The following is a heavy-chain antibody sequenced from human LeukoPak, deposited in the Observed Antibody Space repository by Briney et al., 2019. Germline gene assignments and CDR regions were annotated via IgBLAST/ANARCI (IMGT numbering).Heavy chain of an antibody. J-gene: IGHJ4*02. V-gene: IGHV1-3*01. CDR1: GYTFTSYA. CDR2: INAGNGNT. Sequence: ASVKVSGKASGYTFTSYAMHWVRQAPGQRLEWMGWINAGNGNTKYSQKFQGRVTITRDTSASTAYMELSSLRSEDTAVYYCARNVGSLWFGELFDYWGQGTLVTVSS. CDR3: ARNVGSLWFGELFDY. D-gene: IGHD3-10*01.